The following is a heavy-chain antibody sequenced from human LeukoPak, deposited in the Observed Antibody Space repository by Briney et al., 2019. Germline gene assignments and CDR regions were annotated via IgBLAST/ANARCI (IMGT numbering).Heavy chain of an antibody. J-gene: IGHJ4*02. V-gene: IGHV3-21*01. CDR2: ISSSSNYI. CDR1: GLTFSSYS. CDR3: ARDGHGIAVAGSDY. D-gene: IGHD6-19*01. Sequence: GGSLRLSCAASGLTFSSYSMNWVRQAPGKGLEWVSTISSSSNYIYYADSVKGRFTISRDNAKNSLYLQMNSLRAEDTAVYYCARDGHGIAVAGSDYWGQGTLVTVSS.